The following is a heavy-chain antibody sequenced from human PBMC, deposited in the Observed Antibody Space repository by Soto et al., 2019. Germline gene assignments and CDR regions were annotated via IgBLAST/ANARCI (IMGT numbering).Heavy chain of an antibody. Sequence: LRLSCEASGFKFDDYMMHWVRQAPGKGLEWISLISWDGGSIDYADSIKGRFTVSRDNSKTSLYLHMHSLTSDDTAFYFCAKEGNGGSSLDSWGQGTLVTVSS. CDR3: AKEGNGGSSLDS. D-gene: IGHD2-15*01. J-gene: IGHJ5*01. V-gene: IGHV3-43*01. CDR1: GFKFDDYM. CDR2: ISWDGGSI.